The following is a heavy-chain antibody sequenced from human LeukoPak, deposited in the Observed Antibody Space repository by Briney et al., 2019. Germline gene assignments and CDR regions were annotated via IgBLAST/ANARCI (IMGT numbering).Heavy chain of an antibody. J-gene: IGHJ4*02. D-gene: IGHD6-13*01. CDR2: ISYDGSNK. CDR3: AREVAAGVFDY. Sequence: GGSLRLSCAASGFTFSSYAMHWVRQAPGKGLEWVAVISYDGSNKYYADSVKGRFTISRDNSKNTLYLQMNSLRAEDTAVYYCAREVAAGVFDYWGQGTLVTVSS. V-gene: IGHV3-30-3*01. CDR1: GFTFSSYA.